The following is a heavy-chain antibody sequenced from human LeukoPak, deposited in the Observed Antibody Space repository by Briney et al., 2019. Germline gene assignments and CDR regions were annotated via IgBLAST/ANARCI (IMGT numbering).Heavy chain of an antibody. CDR3: AKDAQGLVRGGIYFDF. CDR1: GFTFKTYA. V-gene: IGHV3-23*01. Sequence: GGSLRLSCAASGFTFKTYAMNWVRQVPGKGPEWVSSMSGSGSSTDYADSVKGRFTISRDNSKNTLYLQMDSLRAEDTALYYCAKDAQGLVRGGIYFDFWGQGSLVTVSS. CDR2: MSGSGSST. J-gene: IGHJ4*02. D-gene: IGHD6-19*01.